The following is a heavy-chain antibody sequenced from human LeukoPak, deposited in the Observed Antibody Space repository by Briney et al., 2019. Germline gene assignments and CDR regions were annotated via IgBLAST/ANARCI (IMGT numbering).Heavy chain of an antibody. V-gene: IGHV3-33*06. D-gene: IGHD5-18*01. J-gene: IGHJ6*03. CDR3: AKRAMALLEGYYYYYMDV. CDR1: GFTFSSYG. CDR2: IWYDGSNK. Sequence: GRSLRLSCAASGFTFSSYGMHWVRQAPGKGLEWVAVIWYDGSNKYYADSVKGRFTISRDNSKNTLYLQMNSLRAEDTAVYYCAKRAMALLEGYYYYYMDVWGKGTTVTVSS.